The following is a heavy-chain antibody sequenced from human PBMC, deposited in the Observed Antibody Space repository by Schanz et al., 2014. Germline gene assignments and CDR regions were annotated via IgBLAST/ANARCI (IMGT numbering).Heavy chain of an antibody. V-gene: IGHV1-46*03. CDR2: INLSGGST. D-gene: IGHD6-6*01. CDR1: GYTFTSYS. J-gene: IGHJ4*02. Sequence: QVQLVQSGAEVKKPGASVKVSCKASGYTFTSYSMHWVRQAPGQGLEWMGIINLSGGSTNNAQKFQVRLSMTRDTSTSTVYLELSSLRSDDTAVYYCGRGFSRSYLDFWGQGTLITVSS. CDR3: GRGFSRSYLDF.